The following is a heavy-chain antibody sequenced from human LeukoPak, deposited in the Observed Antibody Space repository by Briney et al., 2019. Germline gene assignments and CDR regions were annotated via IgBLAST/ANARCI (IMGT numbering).Heavy chain of an antibody. Sequence: GGSLRLSCAASGFTFSSYGMHWVRQAPGKGLEGVAFIRYDGSNKYYADSVKGRFTISRDNSKNTLYLQMNSLRAEDTAVYYCTRDRFYAMDAWGQGTTVTVSS. CDR3: TRDRFYAMDA. J-gene: IGHJ6*02. CDR2: IRYDGSNK. CDR1: GFTFSSYG. V-gene: IGHV3-30*02.